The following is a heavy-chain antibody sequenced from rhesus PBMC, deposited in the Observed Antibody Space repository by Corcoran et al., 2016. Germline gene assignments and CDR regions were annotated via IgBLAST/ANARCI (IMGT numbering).Heavy chain of an antibody. CDR3: ARGDCTGNGCFMVDY. V-gene: IGHV1S2*01. CDR2: INPYTDNT. CDR1: GYTFTDYY. J-gene: IGHJ4*01. D-gene: IGHD2-21*01. Sequence: QVQLVQSGAEVKKPGSSVKVSCKASGYTFTDYYMHWGRQAPRQWLEEMGWINPYTDNTKYAQKFQGRVTMTRDISTSTSYMELSSLRSEDTAVYYCARGDCTGNGCFMVDYWGQGVLVTVSS.